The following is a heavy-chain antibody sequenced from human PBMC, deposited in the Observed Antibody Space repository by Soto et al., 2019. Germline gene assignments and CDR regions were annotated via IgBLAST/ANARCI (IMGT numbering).Heavy chain of an antibody. Sequence: PGGSLRLSCAASGFTFSSYGMHWVRQAPGKGLEWVAVIWYDGSNKYYADSVKGRFTISRDNSKNTLYLQMNSLRAEDTAVYYCARSSRWQQLVEGNYYFDYWGQGTLVTVSS. CDR3: ARSSRWQQLVEGNYYFDY. CDR2: IWYDGSNK. V-gene: IGHV3-33*01. D-gene: IGHD6-13*01. J-gene: IGHJ4*02. CDR1: GFTFSSYG.